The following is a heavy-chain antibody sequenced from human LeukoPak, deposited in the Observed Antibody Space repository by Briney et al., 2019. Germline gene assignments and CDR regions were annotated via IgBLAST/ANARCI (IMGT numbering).Heavy chain of an antibody. J-gene: IGHJ4*02. Sequence: GGSLRLSCAASGFTFRSYVMSWVRQAPGKGLEWVSYISSSGSTIYYADSVKGRFTISRDNAKNSLYLQMNSLRAEDTAVYYCARGSQDDYGDPFDYWGQGTLVTVSS. CDR3: ARGSQDDYGDPFDY. CDR1: GFTFRSYV. CDR2: ISSSGSTI. V-gene: IGHV3-48*03. D-gene: IGHD4-17*01.